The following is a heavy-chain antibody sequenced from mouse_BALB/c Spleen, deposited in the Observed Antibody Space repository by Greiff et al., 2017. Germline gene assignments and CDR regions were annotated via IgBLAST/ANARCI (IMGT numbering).Heavy chain of an antibody. CDR3: ARKGPITGKFAY. Sequence: VHLVESGPSLVQPSQSLSITCTVSGFSLTSYGVHWVRQSPGKGLEWLGVIWRGGSTDYNAAFMSRLSITKDNSKSQVFFKMNSLQTDDTAMYYCARKGPITGKFAYWGQGTLVTVSA. CDR2: IWRGGST. CDR1: GFSLTSYG. V-gene: IGHV2-5-1*01. J-gene: IGHJ3*01. D-gene: IGHD1-2*01.